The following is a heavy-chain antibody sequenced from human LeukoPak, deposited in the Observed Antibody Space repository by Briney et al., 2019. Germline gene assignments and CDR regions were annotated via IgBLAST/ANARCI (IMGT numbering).Heavy chain of an antibody. D-gene: IGHD5-12*01. CDR2: IYYSGST. Sequence: SETLSLTCTVSGVSISSYYWSWIRQPPGKGLEWIGYIYYSGSTNYNPSLKSRVTISVDTSKNQFSLKLSSVTAADTAVYYCARGPGYVGYWGQGTLVTVSS. J-gene: IGHJ4*02. CDR3: ARGPGYVGY. CDR1: GVSISSYY. V-gene: IGHV4-59*01.